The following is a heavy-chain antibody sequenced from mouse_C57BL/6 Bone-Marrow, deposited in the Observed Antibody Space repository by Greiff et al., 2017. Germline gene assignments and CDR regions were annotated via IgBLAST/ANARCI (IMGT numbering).Heavy chain of an antibody. CDR1: GYTFTSYW. CDR2: IHPNSGST. J-gene: IGHJ2*01. D-gene: IGHD1-1*01. V-gene: IGHV1-64*01. Sequence: VHLVESGAELVKPGASVKLSCKASGYTFTSYWMHWVKQRPGQGLEWIGMIHPNSGSTNYNEKFKSKATLTVDKSSSTAYMQLSSLTSEDSAVYYCARGGLLPYYWGQGTTLTVSS. CDR3: ARGGLLPYY.